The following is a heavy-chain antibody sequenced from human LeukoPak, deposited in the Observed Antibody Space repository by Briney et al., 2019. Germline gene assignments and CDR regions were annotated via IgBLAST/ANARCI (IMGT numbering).Heavy chain of an antibody. Sequence: PSQTLSLTCTVSGGSISIGDYYWSWIRQPPGKGLEWIGYIYYSGSTYYNPSLKSRVTISVDTSKNQFSLKLSSVTAADTAVYYCARGRGYSSSSRFDYWGQGTLVTVSS. CDR2: IYYSGST. V-gene: IGHV4-30-4*08. D-gene: IGHD6-6*01. J-gene: IGHJ4*02. CDR1: GGSISIGDYY. CDR3: ARGRGYSSSSRFDY.